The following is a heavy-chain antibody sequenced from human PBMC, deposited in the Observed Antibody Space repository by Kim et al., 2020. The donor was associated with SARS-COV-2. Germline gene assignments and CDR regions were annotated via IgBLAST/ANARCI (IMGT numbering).Heavy chain of an antibody. CDR3: VTEGMQWLVLDPFYYYGMDV. Sequence: SETLSLTCTVSGGSISSSGYYWGWIRLPPGKGLEWIGSIYYSGSTYYNPSLKSRVTISVDTSKNQFSLKLSSVTAADTAVYYCVTEGMQWLVLDPFYYYGMDVWGQGTTVTVSS. CDR2: IYYSGST. CDR1: GGSISSSGYY. J-gene: IGHJ6*02. D-gene: IGHD6-19*01. V-gene: IGHV4-39*07.